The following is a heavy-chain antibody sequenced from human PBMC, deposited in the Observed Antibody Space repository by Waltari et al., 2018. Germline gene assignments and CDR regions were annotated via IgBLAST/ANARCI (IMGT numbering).Heavy chain of an antibody. Sequence: QVQLVQSGAEVKKPGSSVKVSCKASGGTFSSYAISWVRQAPGQGLEWMGGIIPILGIANYAQKFQGRVTITADKSTSTAYMELSSLRSEDTAVYYCAGDGKYSSSSFPGYWGQGTLVTVSS. CDR3: AGDGKYSSSSFPGY. D-gene: IGHD6-6*01. CDR2: IIPILGIA. CDR1: GGTFSSYA. J-gene: IGHJ4*02. V-gene: IGHV1-69*10.